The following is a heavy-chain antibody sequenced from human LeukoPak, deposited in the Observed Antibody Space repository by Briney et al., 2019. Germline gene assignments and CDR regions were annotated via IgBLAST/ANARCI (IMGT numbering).Heavy chain of an antibody. V-gene: IGHV1-18*01. CDR3: ARARGNSINYYYYMDV. D-gene: IGHD4-23*01. CDR2: ISAYNGNT. CDR1: GYTFTSYG. Sequence: ASVKVSXKASGYTFTSYGISWVRQAPGQGLEWMGWISAYNGNTKYAQKLQGRVTMTTDTSTSTAYMELRSLRSDDTAVYYCARARGNSINYYYYMDVWGKGTTVTVSS. J-gene: IGHJ6*03.